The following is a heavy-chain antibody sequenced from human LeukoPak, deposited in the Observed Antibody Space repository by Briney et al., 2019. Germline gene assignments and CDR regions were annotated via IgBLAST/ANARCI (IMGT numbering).Heavy chain of an antibody. V-gene: IGHV4-59*11. CDR1: GASIIGHY. CDR3: ARDQISINALDI. J-gene: IGHJ3*02. CDR2: ISHTGST. Sequence: SETLSLTCTVSGASIIGHYWRWVRQSPEKGLEWIGYISHTGSTNYNPFLKSRVTMSDDTSKKQFSLRLNSVTAADTAIYYCARDQISINALDIWGQGTLVTVSS. D-gene: IGHD3-10*01.